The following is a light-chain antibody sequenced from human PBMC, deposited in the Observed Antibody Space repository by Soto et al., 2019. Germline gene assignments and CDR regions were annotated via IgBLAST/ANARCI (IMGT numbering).Light chain of an antibody. CDR1: QSINTW. Sequence: DIQMTQSPSTLSASVGDRVTITCRASQSINTWLAWYQQKPGKGPTLLIYRASRLESGVPSRFSGSGSGTEFAPTISSLQPADFATYYCQQYETYSWTFGQGTKVDIK. J-gene: IGKJ1*01. CDR2: RAS. CDR3: QQYETYSWT. V-gene: IGKV1-5*03.